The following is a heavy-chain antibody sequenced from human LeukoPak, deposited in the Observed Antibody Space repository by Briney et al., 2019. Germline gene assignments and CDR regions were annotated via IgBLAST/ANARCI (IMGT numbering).Heavy chain of an antibody. Sequence: ASVKVSCKASGYTFSSYGISWVRQAPGQGLEWMGWINTYNGNTNYAQKFQGRVTMTTDTSTSTAYMDLRSLRSDDTAVYYCARDPSLIVGASISFFDYWGQGTPVTVSS. CDR1: GYTFSSYG. D-gene: IGHD1-26*01. CDR2: INTYNGNT. V-gene: IGHV1-18*01. J-gene: IGHJ4*02. CDR3: ARDPSLIVGASISFFDY.